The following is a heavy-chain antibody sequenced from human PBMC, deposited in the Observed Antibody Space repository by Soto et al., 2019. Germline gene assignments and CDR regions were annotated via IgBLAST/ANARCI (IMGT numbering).Heavy chain of an antibody. CDR3: ARLPYDFWSGSRDAFDI. J-gene: IGHJ3*02. Sequence: SLKISCKGSGYSFTSYWISWVRQMPGKGLEWMGRIDPSDSYTNYSPSFQGHVTISADKSISTAYLQWSSLKASDTAMYYCARLPYDFWSGSRDAFDIWGQGTMVTVSS. CDR1: GYSFTSYW. D-gene: IGHD3-3*01. CDR2: IDPSDSYT. V-gene: IGHV5-10-1*01.